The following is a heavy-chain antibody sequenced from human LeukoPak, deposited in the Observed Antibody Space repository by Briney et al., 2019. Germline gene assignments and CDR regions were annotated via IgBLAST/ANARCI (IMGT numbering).Heavy chain of an antibody. CDR3: AKGIYSSGWSYFDY. J-gene: IGHJ4*01. D-gene: IGHD6-19*01. CDR2: LSGSGITT. Sequence: GRPVRLSCAACGFTFSKAAMSWVRQATRKGLEWVSTLSGSGITTYYADSVKGRFTISRDNSKNTLYLQMNSLRAEDTAVYYCAKGIYSSGWSYFDYWGHGTLVTVSS. CDR1: GFTFSKAA. V-gene: IGHV3-23*01.